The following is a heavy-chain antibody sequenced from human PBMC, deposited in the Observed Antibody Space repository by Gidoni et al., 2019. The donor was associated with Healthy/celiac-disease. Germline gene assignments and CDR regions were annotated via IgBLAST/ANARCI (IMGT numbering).Heavy chain of an antibody. CDR2: ISSNGGST. V-gene: IGHV3-64*05. D-gene: IGHD1-26*01. CDR3: VKGGGSYYALEF. Sequence: EVQLVESGGGLVQPGGSLRLSCSASGFTFSTYARHWVRQAPGKGLEYVSAISSNGGSTFYADSVKGRFTISRDNSKDTLYVQMSSLSTEDTAVYYCVKGGGSYYALEFWGQGTLVTVSS. CDR1: GFTFSTYA. J-gene: IGHJ4*02.